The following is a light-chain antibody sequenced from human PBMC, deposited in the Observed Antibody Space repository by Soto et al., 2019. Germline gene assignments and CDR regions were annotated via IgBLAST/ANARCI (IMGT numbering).Light chain of an antibody. CDR2: DAS. J-gene: IGKJ5*01. V-gene: IGKV1-9*01. Sequence: DIPLTQSPSFLSASVGDRVTITCRASQGISSYLAWYQQKPGKAPKLLIYDASTLQSGVPSRFSGSGSGTEFTLTISSLQPEDFATYYCQQLNSYPLPFGQGTRLEIK. CDR1: QGISSY. CDR3: QQLNSYPLP.